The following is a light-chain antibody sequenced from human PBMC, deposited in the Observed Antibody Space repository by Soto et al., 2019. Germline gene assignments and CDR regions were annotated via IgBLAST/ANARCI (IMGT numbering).Light chain of an antibody. CDR2: GAS. J-gene: IGKJ3*01. V-gene: IGKV3-20*01. CDR3: HQYGTAPLT. CDR1: QSVAADY. Sequence: EVVLTQSPATLSLSPGARATLSCRASQSVAADYLAWYQQKRGQAPRLLIYGASGRATGISGRFSGSGSGAVFTLTISRLEPEDFSVYYCHQYGTAPLTFGPGTKVDI.